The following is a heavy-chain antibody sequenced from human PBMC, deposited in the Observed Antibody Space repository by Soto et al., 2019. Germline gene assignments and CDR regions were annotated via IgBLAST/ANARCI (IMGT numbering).Heavy chain of an antibody. D-gene: IGHD1-26*01. V-gene: IGHV1-18*01. CDR1: GYTLTNYA. Sequence: ASVKVSWKASGYTLTNYAISWVRQAPGQGPEWMGWINTYNGNSNYAQKFQGRVTMTTDTSTNTAYMELSSLRSEDTAVYYCARLIVGATTNAFDIWGQGTMVTVSS. CDR2: INTYNGNS. CDR3: ARLIVGATTNAFDI. J-gene: IGHJ3*02.